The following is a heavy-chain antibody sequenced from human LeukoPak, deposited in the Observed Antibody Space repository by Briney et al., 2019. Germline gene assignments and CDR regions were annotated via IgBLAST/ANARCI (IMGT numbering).Heavy chain of an antibody. CDR1: GYTFTSYA. V-gene: IGHV1-3*01. J-gene: IGHJ5*02. D-gene: IGHD4-17*01. CDR3: ARAPFTVTTSWFDP. Sequence: APVKVSCKASGYTFTSYAMHWVRQAPGRRLEWMGWINAGNGNTKYSQKFQGRVTITRDTSASTAYMELSSLRSEDTAVYYCARAPFTVTTSWFDPWGQGTLVTVSS. CDR2: INAGNGNT.